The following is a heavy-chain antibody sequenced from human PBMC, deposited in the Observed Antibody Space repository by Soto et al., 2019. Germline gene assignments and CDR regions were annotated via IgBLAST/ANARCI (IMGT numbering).Heavy chain of an antibody. J-gene: IGHJ4*02. CDR1: GFTFSSYA. CDR3: ARGGSDYYFDY. V-gene: IGHV3-64*01. Sequence: EVQLVESGGGLVQPGGSLRLSCAASGFTFSSYAMHWVRQAPGKGLEYVSTINRNGDSTYYANSVKGRFTISRDNSKNTLYLQMGSLRAEDMAVYYCARGGSDYYFDYWGQGTLVTVSS. CDR2: INRNGDST. D-gene: IGHD2-21*02.